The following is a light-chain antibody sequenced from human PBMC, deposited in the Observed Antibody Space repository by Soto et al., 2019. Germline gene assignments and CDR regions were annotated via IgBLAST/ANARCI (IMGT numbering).Light chain of an antibody. Sequence: EIVLTQSPGTLSLSPGERATLSCRASQSVSNNYLAWYQQKPGQAPRLLIYGASTRATDMPGRFSGRGSGTEFTLTISSLQPDDFATYYCQHYNSYSEAFGQGTKVDVK. V-gene: IGKV3-20*01. CDR1: QSVSNNY. CDR2: GAS. J-gene: IGKJ1*01. CDR3: QHYNSYSEA.